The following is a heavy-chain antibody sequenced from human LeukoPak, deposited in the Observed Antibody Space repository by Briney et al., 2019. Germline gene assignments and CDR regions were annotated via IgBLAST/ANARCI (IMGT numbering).Heavy chain of an antibody. J-gene: IGHJ3*02. Sequence: ASVKVSCKASGYTFTSYGISWVRQAPGQGLEWMGWISAYNGNTNYAQKLQGRVTMTTDTSTSTAYMELRSLRSDDTAVYYCARAVEMITMVRGVITLPDAFDIWGQGTMVTVSS. CDR1: GYTFTSYG. CDR3: ARAVEMITMVRGVITLPDAFDI. V-gene: IGHV1-18*01. D-gene: IGHD3-10*01. CDR2: ISAYNGNT.